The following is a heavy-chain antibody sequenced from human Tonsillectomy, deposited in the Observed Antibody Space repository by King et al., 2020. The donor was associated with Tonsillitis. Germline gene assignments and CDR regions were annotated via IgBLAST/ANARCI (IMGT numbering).Heavy chain of an antibody. CDR3: ARDRKYYFDY. D-gene: IGHD6-6*01. Sequence: VQLVESGGGVVQPGRSLRLSCAASGFSFRSYAMHWVRQAPGKGLEWVAFISSDGSNEDYADSVKGRFTISRDNSKNTLYLQMSSLGAEDTAVYYCARDRKYYFDYWGQGTLVTVSS. V-gene: IGHV3-30*15. J-gene: IGHJ4*02. CDR2: ISSDGSNE. CDR1: GFSFRSYA.